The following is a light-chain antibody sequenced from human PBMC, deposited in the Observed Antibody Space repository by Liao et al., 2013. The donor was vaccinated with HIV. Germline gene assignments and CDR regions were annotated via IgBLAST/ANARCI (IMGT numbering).Light chain of an antibody. CDR1: KLGKKV. CDR3: QAWDRSDVI. CDR2: QDT. Sequence: SYELTQAPSVSVSPGQTASITCSGNKLGKKVMFPGISRSLASPLVLVIYQDTKRPSGIPQRFSGSNSGDTATLTISGTQAMDEADYYCQAWDRSDVIFGGGTKLTVL. J-gene: IGLJ2*01. V-gene: IGLV3-1*01.